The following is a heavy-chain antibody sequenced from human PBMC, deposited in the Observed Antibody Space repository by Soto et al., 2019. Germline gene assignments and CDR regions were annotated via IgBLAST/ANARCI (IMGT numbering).Heavy chain of an antibody. D-gene: IGHD3-22*01. V-gene: IGHV3-21*01. J-gene: IGHJ3*02. Sequence: GRPHRHPSAASEFTIRSHSMNRVRQAPEKGLEWVSSISSSSSYIYYADSVKGRFTISRDNAKNSLYLQMNSLRAEDTAVYYCARGVDYYDSSGGPGDAFDIWGQGTMVTVSS. CDR2: ISSSSSYI. CDR3: ARGVDYYDSSGGPGDAFDI. CDR1: EFTIRSHS.